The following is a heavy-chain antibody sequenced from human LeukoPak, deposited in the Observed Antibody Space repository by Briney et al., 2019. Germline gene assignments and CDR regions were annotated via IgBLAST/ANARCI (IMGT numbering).Heavy chain of an antibody. CDR1: GYTCISYG. J-gene: IGHJ2*01. D-gene: IGHD1-26*01. CDR3: ARAGTSGSYYGYFDL. CDR2: ISAYNGNT. Sequence: SVKVSCKASGYTCISYGISWVRQAPGQGLEWMGWISAYNGNTNYAQKFQGRVTMTTDTSTSTAYMELRSLRSDDTAVYYCARAGTSGSYYGYFDLWGRATLLTVSS. V-gene: IGHV1-18*01.